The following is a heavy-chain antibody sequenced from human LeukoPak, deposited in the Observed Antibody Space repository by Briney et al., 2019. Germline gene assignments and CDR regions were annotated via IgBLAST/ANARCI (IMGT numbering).Heavy chain of an antibody. CDR1: GASFNSDDQY. V-gene: IGHV4-39*07. D-gene: IGHD5-24*01. J-gene: IGHJ4*02. Sequence: PSETLSLTCTVSGASFNSDDQYWNWIRQSPGKGLEWIGSIHPSGMLYNNPSLKSRVTISVDTSKNQFSLKLSSVTAADTAVYYCAREVEMATIRYFDYWGQGTLVTVSS. CDR2: IHPSGML. CDR3: AREVEMATIRYFDY.